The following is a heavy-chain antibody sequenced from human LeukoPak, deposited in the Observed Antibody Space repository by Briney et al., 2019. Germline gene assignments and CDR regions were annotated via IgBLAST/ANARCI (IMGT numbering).Heavy chain of an antibody. CDR1: GYTFTSYD. CDR3: AREKYYYDSSGYYYGSDAFDI. Sequence: ASVKVSCKASGYTFTSYDINWVRQATGQGLEWMGWMNPNSGNTGYAQKFRGRVTMTRNTSISTAYMELSSLRSEDTAVYYCAREKYYYDSSGYYYGSDAFDIWGQGTMVTVSS. D-gene: IGHD3-22*01. J-gene: IGHJ3*02. V-gene: IGHV1-8*01. CDR2: MNPNSGNT.